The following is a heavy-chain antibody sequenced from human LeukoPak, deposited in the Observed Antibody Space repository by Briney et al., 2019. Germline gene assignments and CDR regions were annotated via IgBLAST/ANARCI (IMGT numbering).Heavy chain of an antibody. D-gene: IGHD2-15*01. Sequence: ASVKVSCKASGYTFTSYGISWVRQAPGQGLEWMGWISAYNGNTNYAQKLQGRVTMTTDTSTSTAYMELRSLRSDDTAVYYCARDPTTYCSGGSCYWGYYYYGMDVWGQGTTVTVSS. J-gene: IGHJ6*02. CDR3: ARDPTTYCSGGSCYWGYYYYGMDV. V-gene: IGHV1-18*01. CDR1: GYTFTSYG. CDR2: ISAYNGNT.